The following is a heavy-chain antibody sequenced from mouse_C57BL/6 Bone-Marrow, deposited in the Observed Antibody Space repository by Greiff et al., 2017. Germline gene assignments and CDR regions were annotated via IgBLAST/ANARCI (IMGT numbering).Heavy chain of an antibody. D-gene: IGHD2-5*01. Sequence: EVQLQQSGPELVKPGASVKISCKASGYTFTDYYMNWVKQSHGKSLEWIGDINPNNGGTSYNQKFKGKATLTVDKSSSTAYMELRSLTSEDSAVYDCARGYYSNYHYAMDYWGQGTSVTVSS. J-gene: IGHJ4*01. CDR3: ARGYYSNYHYAMDY. CDR2: INPNNGGT. CDR1: GYTFTDYY. V-gene: IGHV1-26*01.